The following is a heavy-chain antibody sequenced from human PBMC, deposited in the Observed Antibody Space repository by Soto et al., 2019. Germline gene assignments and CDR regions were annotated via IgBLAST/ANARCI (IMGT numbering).Heavy chain of an antibody. CDR1: GYTFTSYA. CDR3: ARSGPAAGY. Sequence: QVQLVQSGAEVKKPGASVKVSCKASGYTFTSYAITWVRQAPATGLEWMGWISAYNGNTNYAQKLQGRVTMTPDTSPTTAYMGLRSVRSDDTAVYYCARSGPAAGYWGQGTLVTVSS. D-gene: IGHD3-10*01. CDR2: ISAYNGNT. J-gene: IGHJ4*02. V-gene: IGHV1-18*01.